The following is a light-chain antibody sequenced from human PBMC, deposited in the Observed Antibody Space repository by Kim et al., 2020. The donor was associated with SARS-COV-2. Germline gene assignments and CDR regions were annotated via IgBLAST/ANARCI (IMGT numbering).Light chain of an antibody. V-gene: IGKV1-17*01. CDR2: GAS. J-gene: IGKJ5*01. CDR3: LQHNTTPLT. CDR1: QDISND. Sequence: AAVGDRVTITCRASQDISNDLGWYQQNPGRAPKRLIYGASSLQSGVPSRFSGSGSGTEFTLTISSLQPEDFATYFCLQHNTTPLTFGQGTRVEIK.